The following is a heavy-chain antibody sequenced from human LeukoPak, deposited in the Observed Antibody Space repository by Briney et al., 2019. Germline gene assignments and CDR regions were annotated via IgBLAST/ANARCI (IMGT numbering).Heavy chain of an antibody. CDR1: GFTFSSYA. D-gene: IGHD3-3*01. J-gene: IGHJ5*02. CDR3: AKNPGVRYDFWSGYLVWFDP. CDR2: ISGSGGST. Sequence: GGSLRLSCAASGFTFSSYAMSWVRQAPGKGLEWVSAISGSGGSTYYADSVKGRFTISRDNSKNTLYLQMNSLRAEDTAVYYCAKNPGVRYDFWSGYLVWFDPWGQGTLVTVSS. V-gene: IGHV3-23*01.